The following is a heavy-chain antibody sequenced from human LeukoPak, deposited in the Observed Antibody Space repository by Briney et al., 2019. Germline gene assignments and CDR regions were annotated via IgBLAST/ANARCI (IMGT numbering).Heavy chain of an antibody. Sequence: GGSLRLSCTASGFTFGDYAMSWVCQGPGKGLEWVGFIRSKAYGGTTEYAASVKGRFTISRDDSKSIAYLQMNSLKTEDTAVYYCTARRGGSRLDYWGQGTLVTVSS. CDR1: GFTFGDYA. D-gene: IGHD1-26*01. CDR3: TARRGGSRLDY. CDR2: IRSKAYGGTT. V-gene: IGHV3-49*04. J-gene: IGHJ4*02.